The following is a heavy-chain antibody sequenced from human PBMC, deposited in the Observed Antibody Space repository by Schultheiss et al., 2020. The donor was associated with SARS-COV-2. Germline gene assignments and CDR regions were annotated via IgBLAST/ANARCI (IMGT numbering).Heavy chain of an antibody. CDR2: IYHSGST. V-gene: IGHV4-34*01. Sequence: SETLSLTCAVYGGSFSGYYWSWIRQPPGKGLEWIGSIYHSGSTYYNPSLKSRVTMSVDTSKNQFSLKLSSVTAADTAVYYCARDVRGSGSYYSRNYYYYMDVWGKGTTVTVSS. D-gene: IGHD1-26*01. J-gene: IGHJ6*03. CDR1: GGSFSGYY. CDR3: ARDVRGSGSYYSRNYYYYMDV.